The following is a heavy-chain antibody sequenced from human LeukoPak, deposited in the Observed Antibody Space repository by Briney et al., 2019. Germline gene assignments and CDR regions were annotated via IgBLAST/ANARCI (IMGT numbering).Heavy chain of an antibody. CDR1: GFTVSSSY. Sequence: PGGSLRLSCEASGFTVSSSYMSWIRQAPGKGLEWVSYISSSGSTIYYADSVKGRFTISRDNAKNSLYLQMNSLRAEDTAVYYCARVNARFEIDAFDIWGQGTMVTVSS. V-gene: IGHV3-11*04. CDR3: ARVNARFEIDAFDI. J-gene: IGHJ3*02. CDR2: ISSSGSTI.